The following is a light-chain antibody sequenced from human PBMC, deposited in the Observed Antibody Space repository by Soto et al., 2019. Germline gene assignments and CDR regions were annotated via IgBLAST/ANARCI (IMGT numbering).Light chain of an antibody. CDR1: QSVSSN. CDR3: QQYNNWPPWT. CDR2: GAS. J-gene: IGKJ1*01. Sequence: EIVMTQSPATLSVSPGERATLSCRASQSVSSNLAWYQQKPDHAPRLLIYGASTRATGIPARFSGSGSGKEFTITVSSQPSEDFAVYYCQQYNNWPPWTFCQVTKVEIK. V-gene: IGKV3-15*01.